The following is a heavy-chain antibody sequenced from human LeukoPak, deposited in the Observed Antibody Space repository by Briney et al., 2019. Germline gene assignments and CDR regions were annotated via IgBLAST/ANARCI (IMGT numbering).Heavy chain of an antibody. CDR3: ARGKTTERLNPFDY. V-gene: IGHV4-39*07. CDR1: GGSISSSYYY. D-gene: IGHD4-17*01. Sequence: SETLSLTCTVSGGSISSSYYYWSWIRQPPGKGLEWIGEINHSGSTNYNPSLKSRVTISVDTSKNQFSLKLSSVTAADTAVYYCARGKTTERLNPFDYWGQGTLVTVSS. J-gene: IGHJ4*02. CDR2: INHSGST.